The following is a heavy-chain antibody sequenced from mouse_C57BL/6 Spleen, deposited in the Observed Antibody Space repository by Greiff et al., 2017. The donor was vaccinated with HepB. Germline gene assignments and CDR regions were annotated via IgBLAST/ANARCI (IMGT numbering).Heavy chain of an antibody. J-gene: IGHJ2*01. CDR1: GYTFTSYW. D-gene: IGHD1-1*01. V-gene: IGHV1-64*01. Sequence: QVQLHQPGAELVKPGASVKLSCKASGYTFTSYWMHWVKQRPGQGLEWIGMIHPNSGSTNYNEKFKSKATLTVDKSSSTAYMQLSSLTSEDSAVYYCARGGYYGSSTSLDYWGQGTTLTVSS. CDR3: ARGGYYGSSTSLDY. CDR2: IHPNSGST.